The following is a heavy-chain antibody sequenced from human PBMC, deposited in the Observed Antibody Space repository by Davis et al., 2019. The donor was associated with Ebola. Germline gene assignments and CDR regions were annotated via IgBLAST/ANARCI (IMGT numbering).Heavy chain of an antibody. V-gene: IGHV5-51*01. J-gene: IGHJ4*02. Sequence: GGSLRLSCKGSGYSFTSYWIGWVRQVPGQGLEWMGVIYPGDSDTRYSPSFQGQVTISVDKAISTAYLQWSSLKASDTAVYYCARSTELGRYFDYWGQGTLVTVSS. CDR1: GYSFTSYW. CDR3: ARSTELGRYFDY. CDR2: IYPGDSDT. D-gene: IGHD1-14*01.